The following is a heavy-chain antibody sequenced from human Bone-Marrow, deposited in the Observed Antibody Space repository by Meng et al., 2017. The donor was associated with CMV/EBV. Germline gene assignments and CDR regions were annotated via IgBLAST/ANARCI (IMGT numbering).Heavy chain of an antibody. J-gene: IGHJ4*02. CDR2: INHSGST. Sequence: SETLSLTCAVDGGSFSGYYWSWTRQPPGKGLEWSGEINHSGSTNYNPSLKSRVTISVDTSKNQFSLKLSSVTAADTAVYYCARARDGTGTTWVLDYWGQGTLVTVSS. CDR1: GGSFSGYY. CDR3: ARARDGTGTTWVLDY. D-gene: IGHD1-7*01. V-gene: IGHV4-34*01.